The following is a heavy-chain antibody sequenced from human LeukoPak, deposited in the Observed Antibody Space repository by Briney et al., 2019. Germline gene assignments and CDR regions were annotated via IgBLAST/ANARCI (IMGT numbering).Heavy chain of an antibody. J-gene: IGHJ4*02. D-gene: IGHD6-19*01. Sequence: GGSLRLSCAASGFTFSGYGMHWVRQAPGKGLEWVAFVRYDSSNKYYADSVKGRFTVSRDNSKNTLYLQMNSLRAEDTAVYYCAKDVASSGWEGNFDYWGQGTLVTVSS. V-gene: IGHV3-30*02. CDR2: VRYDSSNK. CDR3: AKDVASSGWEGNFDY. CDR1: GFTFSGYG.